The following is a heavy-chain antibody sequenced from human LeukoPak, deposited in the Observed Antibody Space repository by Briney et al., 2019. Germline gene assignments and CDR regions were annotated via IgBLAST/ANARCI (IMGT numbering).Heavy chain of an antibody. CDR3: AGDHSAPITYYYDSSGYYDY. CDR2: INPSGGST. Sequence: ASVKVSCKASGYTFTSYYMHWVRQAPGQGLEWMGIINPSGGSTSYAQKFQGRVTMTRDTSTSTVYMELSSLRSEDTAVYYCAGDHSAPITYYYDSSGYYDYWGQGTQVPVSS. D-gene: IGHD3-22*01. CDR1: GYTFTSYY. V-gene: IGHV1-46*01. J-gene: IGHJ4*02.